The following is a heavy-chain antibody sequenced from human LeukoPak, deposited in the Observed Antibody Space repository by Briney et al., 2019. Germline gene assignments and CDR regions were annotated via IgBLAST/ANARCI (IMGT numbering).Heavy chain of an antibody. Sequence: SETLSLTCTVSGGSISSYYWSWIRQPPGKGLEWIGYIYYSGSTNYNPSLKSRVTISVDTSKNQFSLKLSSVTAADTAVYYCARSSVYGSGFFDPWGQGTLVTVSS. J-gene: IGHJ5*02. CDR2: IYYSGST. D-gene: IGHD3-10*01. V-gene: IGHV4-59*08. CDR1: GGSISSYY. CDR3: ARSSVYGSGFFDP.